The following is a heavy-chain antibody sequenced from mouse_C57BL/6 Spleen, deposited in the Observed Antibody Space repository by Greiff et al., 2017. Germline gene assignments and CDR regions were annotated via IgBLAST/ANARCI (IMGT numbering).Heavy chain of an antibody. V-gene: IGHV5-4*01. CDR2: ISDGGSYT. CDR3: ARDQEFGHYYGSSFFAY. CDR1: GFTFSSYA. D-gene: IGHD1-1*01. Sequence: DVMLVESGGGLVKPGGSLKLSCAASGFTFSSYAMSWVRQTPEKRLEWVATISDGGSYTYYPDNVKGRFTISRDNTKNKLYLQMSHLKSEDTAMYYCARDQEFGHYYGSSFFAYWGQGTLVTVSA. J-gene: IGHJ3*01.